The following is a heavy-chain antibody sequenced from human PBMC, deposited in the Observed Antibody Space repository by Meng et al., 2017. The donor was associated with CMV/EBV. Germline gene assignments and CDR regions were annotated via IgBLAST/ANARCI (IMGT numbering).Heavy chain of an antibody. Sequence: KASGYTVTTHGISWVRLARGQGLEWMGWISAYNGVATYAQKLQGRVTMTTATSTSKAYMELRSLKSDDTAVYYCARDVGGPAAKFDYWGQGTLVTVSS. J-gene: IGHJ4*02. CDR1: GYTVTTHG. CDR3: ARDVGGPAAKFDY. CDR2: ISAYNGVA. V-gene: IGHV1-18*01. D-gene: IGHD2-2*01.